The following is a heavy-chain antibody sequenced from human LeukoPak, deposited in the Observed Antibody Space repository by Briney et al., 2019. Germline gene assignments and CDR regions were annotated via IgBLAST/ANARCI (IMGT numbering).Heavy chain of an antibody. J-gene: IGHJ4*02. V-gene: IGHV4-4*02. D-gene: IGHD1-1*01. CDR2: IYHSGSP. Sequence: SETLSLTCAVSGGSISSNNWWGWVRQPPGKGLEWIGEIYHSGSPNYNPSLKSRVTISVDKSRNHFSLNLSSVTAAGTAVYYCARVNINNWHSCDYWGQGTLVTVSS. CDR1: GGSISSNNW. CDR3: ARVNINNWHSCDY.